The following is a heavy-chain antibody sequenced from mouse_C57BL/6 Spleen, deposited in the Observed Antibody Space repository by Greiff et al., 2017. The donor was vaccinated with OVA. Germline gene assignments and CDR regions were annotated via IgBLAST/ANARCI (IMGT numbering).Heavy chain of an antibody. CDR2: IDPENGDT. V-gene: IGHV14-4*01. CDR3: TSSPYAIDY. Sequence: VQLQQSGAELVRPGASVKLSCTASGFNIKDDYMHWVKQRPEQGLEWIGWIDPENGDTEYASKFQGKATIPADTSSNTAYLQLIILTSEDTAVYYCTSSPYAIDYWGQGTSVTVSS. J-gene: IGHJ4*01. CDR1: GFNIKDDY.